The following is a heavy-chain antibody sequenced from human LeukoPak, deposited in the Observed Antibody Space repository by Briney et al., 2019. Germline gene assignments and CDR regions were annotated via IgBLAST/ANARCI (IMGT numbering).Heavy chain of an antibody. CDR1: GGSVSSGSYG. CDR2: IYYSGST. J-gene: IGHJ4*02. V-gene: IGHV4-61*01. CDR3: ARDGDY. Sequence: PSETLSLNFTVSGGSVSSGSYGWSWIRQPPGKGLEWIGYIYYSGSTNYNPSLKSRVTISADTSKNQLSLKLSSVTAADTAVYYRARDGDYWGQGTLVTVSS.